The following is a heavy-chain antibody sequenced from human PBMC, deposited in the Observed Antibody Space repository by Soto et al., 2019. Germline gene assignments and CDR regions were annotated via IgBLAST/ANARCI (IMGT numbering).Heavy chain of an antibody. V-gene: IGHV4-31*03. CDR2: IAGSGRT. Sequence: QVQLQESGPGLVKPSQTLSLTCTVSGGSISSGGYFWSWIRQQPGKGLEWSGYIAGSGRTYYNPSIRRRLTMSVDTYKKQCYLNLSSVTAADTDVYYCATLFNYSESRVYAEYYFEYWCQGTLVTVSS. D-gene: IGHD3-22*01. CDR1: GGSISSGGYF. J-gene: IGHJ4*02. CDR3: ATLFNYSESRVYAEYYFEY.